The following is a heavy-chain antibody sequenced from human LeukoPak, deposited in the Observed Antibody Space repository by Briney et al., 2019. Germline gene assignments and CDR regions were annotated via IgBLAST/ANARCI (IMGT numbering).Heavy chain of an antibody. V-gene: IGHV3-7*05. CDR1: GFTFKNYW. J-gene: IGHJ4*02. D-gene: IGHD5-12*01. Sequence: GGSLSLSCSVSGFTFKNYWMSWVRQAPGKGLEWVANIKHDGSERYYVDSVKGRLTISRDNAKDSLFLQMNSLTAEDTALYYCARRKWQIGVGFDFWGQGTVVTVSS. CDR2: IKHDGSER. CDR3: ARRKWQIGVGFDF.